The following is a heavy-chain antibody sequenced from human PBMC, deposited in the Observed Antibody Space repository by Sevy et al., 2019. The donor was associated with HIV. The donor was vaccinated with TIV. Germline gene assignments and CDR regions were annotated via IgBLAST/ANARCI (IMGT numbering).Heavy chain of an antibody. CDR3: ARAGALWFGESDY. CDR2: IIADNGNT. V-gene: IGHV1-18*01. Sequence: ASVKVSCKASGYSFTSRGIDWVRQAPGQGLEWLGWIIADNGNTKSGQRLQDRVTMTTDTSVSTAYMELRSLRSDDTAVYYYARAGALWFGESDYWGQGTLVTVSS. D-gene: IGHD3-10*01. CDR1: GYSFTSRG. J-gene: IGHJ4*02.